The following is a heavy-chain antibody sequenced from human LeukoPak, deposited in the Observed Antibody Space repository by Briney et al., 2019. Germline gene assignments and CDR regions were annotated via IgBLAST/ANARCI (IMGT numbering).Heavy chain of an antibody. V-gene: IGHV5-51*01. CDR2: IYPGDSDT. Sequence: GESLKISCKGSGYSFTSYWIGWVRQMPGKGLEWMGIIYPGDSDTRYSPSFQGQVIISADKSISTAYLQWSSLKASDTAMYYCAISHYGSGSYPNWFDPWGQGTLVTVSS. D-gene: IGHD3-10*01. CDR1: GYSFTSYW. J-gene: IGHJ5*02. CDR3: AISHYGSGSYPNWFDP.